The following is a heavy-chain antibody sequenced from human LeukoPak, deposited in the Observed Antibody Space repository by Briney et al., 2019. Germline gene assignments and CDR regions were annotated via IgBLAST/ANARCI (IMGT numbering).Heavy chain of an antibody. Sequence: PSETLSLTCTVSGGSISSYYWSWIRQPAGKGLEWTVRIYTSGSTNYNPSLKSRVTMSVDTSKNQFSLKLSSVTAADTAVYYCARGRYSSSWYGDFDYWGQGTLVTVSS. CDR1: GGSISSYY. D-gene: IGHD6-13*01. V-gene: IGHV4-4*07. CDR2: IYTSGST. J-gene: IGHJ4*02. CDR3: ARGRYSSSWYGDFDY.